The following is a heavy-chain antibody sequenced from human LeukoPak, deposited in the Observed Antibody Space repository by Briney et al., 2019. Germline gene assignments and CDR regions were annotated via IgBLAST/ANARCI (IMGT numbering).Heavy chain of an antibody. CDR1: GFTFSDLY. D-gene: IGHD6-6*01. CDR2: ISNSGRTI. V-gene: IGHV3-11*04. CDR3: ARVIATRPHYHYYMDV. Sequence: GGSLRLSCAASGFTFSDLYMSWIRQAPGKGLEWVSYISNSGRTIYYADSVKGRFTISRGNAENSLYLQMNGLRAEDTAVYYCARVIATRPHYHYYMDVWGKGTTVTVSS. J-gene: IGHJ6*03.